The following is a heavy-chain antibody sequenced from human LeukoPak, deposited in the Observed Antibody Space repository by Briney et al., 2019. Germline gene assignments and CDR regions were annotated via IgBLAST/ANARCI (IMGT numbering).Heavy chain of an antibody. Sequence: SETLSLTCAVSGGSISSGGYSWSWIRQPPGKGLEWIGYIYHSGSTYYNPSLKSRVTISVDRSKNQFSLKLSSVTAADTAVYYCAREVAAANNWFDPWGQGTLVTVSS. J-gene: IGHJ5*02. CDR1: GGSISSGGYS. V-gene: IGHV4-30-2*01. D-gene: IGHD6-13*01. CDR2: IYHSGST. CDR3: AREVAAANNWFDP.